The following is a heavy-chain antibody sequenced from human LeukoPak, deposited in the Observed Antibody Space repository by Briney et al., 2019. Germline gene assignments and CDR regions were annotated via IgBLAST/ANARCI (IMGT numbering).Heavy chain of an antibody. J-gene: IGHJ5*02. CDR2: MNPNSGNT. CDR3: ARVKQWLKFDP. CDR1: GYTFTSYG. Sequence: ASVKVSCKASGYTFTSYGLNWVRQATGQGLEWMGWMNPNSGNTGYAQKFQGRVTITRNTSISTAYMELSSLRSEDTAVYYCARVKQWLKFDPWGQGTLVTVSS. D-gene: IGHD6-19*01. V-gene: IGHV1-8*03.